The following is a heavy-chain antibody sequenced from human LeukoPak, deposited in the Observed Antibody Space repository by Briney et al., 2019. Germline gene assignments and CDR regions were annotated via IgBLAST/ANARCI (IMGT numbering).Heavy chain of an antibody. V-gene: IGHV4-59*08. Sequence: SETLSLTCTVSGDSVSSYYWSWIRQPPGKGLEWIGYIHYSGSTNYNPSLKSRVTISVDTSNNQFSLKLSSVTAADTAVYYCARHPNYYDSSAYYYVMDVWGQGTTVTVSS. CDR2: IHYSGST. D-gene: IGHD3-22*01. CDR3: ARHPNYYDSSAYYYVMDV. J-gene: IGHJ6*02. CDR1: GDSVSSYY.